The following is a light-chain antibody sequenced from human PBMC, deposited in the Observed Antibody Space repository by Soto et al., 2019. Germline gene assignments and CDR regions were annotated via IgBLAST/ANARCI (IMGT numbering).Light chain of an antibody. V-gene: IGKV3-11*01. Sequence: EIVLTQSPATLSLSPGERVTLSCRASQSVSTYVAWYQQKPGQAPRLLIYGASNRATGIPARFSGSGSGTDFTLTISSLEPEDFAVYYCQHRSKWPPITFGQGTRLEIK. CDR3: QHRSKWPPIT. CDR2: GAS. CDR1: QSVSTY. J-gene: IGKJ5*01.